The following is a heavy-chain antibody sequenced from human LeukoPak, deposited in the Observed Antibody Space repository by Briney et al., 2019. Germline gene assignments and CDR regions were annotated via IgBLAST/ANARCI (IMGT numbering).Heavy chain of an antibody. CDR3: ARDVTVVRAYGMDG. CDR2: INPNSGGT. V-gene: IGHV1-2*02. D-gene: IGHD3-10*01. J-gene: IGHJ6*02. Sequence: ASVKVSCKASGYTFTGYYMHWVRQAPGQGLEWMGCINPNSGGTNYAQKFQGRVTMTRDTSISTAYMELSRLRSDDTAVYSCARDVTVVRAYGMDGWGQGTTVTVSS. CDR1: GYTFTGYY.